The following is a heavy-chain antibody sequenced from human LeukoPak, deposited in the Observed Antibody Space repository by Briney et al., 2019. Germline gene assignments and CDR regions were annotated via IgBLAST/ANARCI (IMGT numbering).Heavy chain of an antibody. V-gene: IGHV1-8*01. CDR3: ARVDCSGGSCYSGPEFDY. J-gene: IGHJ4*02. CDR2: MNPNSGNT. D-gene: IGHD2-15*01. CDR1: GYTFTSYD. Sequence: GASVKVSCKASGYTFTSYDINWVRQATGQGLEWMGWMNPNSGNTGYAQKFQGRVTMTRNTSISTAYMELSSLRSEDTAVYYCARVDCSGGSCYSGPEFDYWGQGTLVTVSS.